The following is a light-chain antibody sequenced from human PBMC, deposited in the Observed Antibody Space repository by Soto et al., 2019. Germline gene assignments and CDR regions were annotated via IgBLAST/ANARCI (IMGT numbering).Light chain of an antibody. CDR3: QQDNSYSWT. CDR2: DAS. V-gene: IGKV1-5*01. Sequence: DIQMTQSPSTLSASVGDRVTITCRASQSISSWLAWYQQKPGKAPKLLIYDASSLESGVPSRFSGSGSGTEFTLTISSLQPDDFATYDCQQDNSYSWTFGQGTKV. CDR1: QSISSW. J-gene: IGKJ1*01.